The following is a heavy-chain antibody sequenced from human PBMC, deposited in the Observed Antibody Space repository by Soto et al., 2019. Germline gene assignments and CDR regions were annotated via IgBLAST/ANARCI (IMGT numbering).Heavy chain of an antibody. CDR3: ARQLAYYASGSSP. J-gene: IGHJ4*02. CDR2: INYSGST. D-gene: IGHD3-10*01. V-gene: IGHV4-39*01. Sequence: SETLSLTCTVSGGSVSSSEFYWGWIRQAPGKGLEWIGSINYSGSTHYNPSLKSRLTMYVDTSKNQFSLRLSSVTAADTAVYYCARQLAYYASGSSPWGQGTLVTVSS. CDR1: GGSVSSSEFY.